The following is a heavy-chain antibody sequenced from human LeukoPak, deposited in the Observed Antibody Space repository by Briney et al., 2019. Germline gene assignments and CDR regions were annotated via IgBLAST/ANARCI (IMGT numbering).Heavy chain of an antibody. J-gene: IGHJ4*02. CDR1: GGSFSGYY. CDR3: ARQSASIYGSGSYDFDY. D-gene: IGHD3-10*01. V-gene: IGHV4-34*01. CDR2: INHSGST. Sequence: PSETLSLTCAVYGGSFSGYYWSWIRQPPGKGLEWIGEINHSGSTNYNPSLKSRVTISVDTSKNQFSLKLSSVTAADTAVYYCARQSASIYGSGSYDFDYWGQGTLVTVSS.